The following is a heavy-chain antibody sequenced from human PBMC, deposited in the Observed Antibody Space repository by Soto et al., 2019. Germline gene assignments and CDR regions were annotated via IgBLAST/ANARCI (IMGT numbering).Heavy chain of an antibody. CDR2: ISAYNGNT. D-gene: IGHD3-22*01. V-gene: IGHV1-18*01. Sequence: QVQLVQSGAEVKKPGASVKVSCKASGYTFTSYDISWVRQAPGQGLEWMGWISAYNGNTNYAQKLQGRVTMTTDTSTSTAYMELRSLRSDDTAVYYCARDRAYYDSSGYHYFDYWGQGTLVTVSS. J-gene: IGHJ4*02. CDR1: GYTFTSYD. CDR3: ARDRAYYDSSGYHYFDY.